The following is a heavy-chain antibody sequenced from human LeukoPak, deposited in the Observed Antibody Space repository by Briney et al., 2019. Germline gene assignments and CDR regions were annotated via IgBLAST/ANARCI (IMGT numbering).Heavy chain of an antibody. V-gene: IGHV5-51*01. CDR2: INPSDSDT. Sequence: GESLKISCQGSGYNFTTYWIGWVRQMPGKGLEWMGIINPSDSDTRYSPSFQGQVTISTDTSITTAYLQRSSLEASDTAMYHCVRLVGGITIFGAAKPADFFDYWGQGTLVSVSS. CDR1: GYNFTTYW. D-gene: IGHD3-3*01. CDR3: VRLVGGITIFGAAKPADFFDY. J-gene: IGHJ4*02.